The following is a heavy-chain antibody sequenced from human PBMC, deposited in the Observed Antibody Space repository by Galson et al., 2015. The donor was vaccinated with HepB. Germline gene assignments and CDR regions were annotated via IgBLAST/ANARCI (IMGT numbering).Heavy chain of an antibody. CDR2: IIPIFGTA. Sequence: SVKVSCKASGGTFSSYAISWVRQAPGQGLEWMGGIIPIFGTANYAQKFQGRVTITADKSTSTAYMELSSLRSEDTAVYYCARPRSPYYYYYGMDVWGQGTTVTVSS. CDR1: GGTFSSYA. V-gene: IGHV1-69*06. J-gene: IGHJ6*02. CDR3: ARPRSPYYYYYGMDV.